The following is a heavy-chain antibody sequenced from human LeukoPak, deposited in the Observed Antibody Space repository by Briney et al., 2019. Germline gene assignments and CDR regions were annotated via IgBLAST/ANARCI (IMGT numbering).Heavy chain of an antibody. CDR1: GFTFSSYS. CDR3: ARAPYCGGDCSVGYGMDV. J-gene: IGHJ6*02. CDR2: ISSSSYI. V-gene: IGHV3-21*01. Sequence: GGSLRLSCAASGFTFSSYSMNWVRQAPGKGLEWVSSISSSSYIYYADSVMGRFTISRDNAKNSLYLQMNGLRAEDTAVYYCARAPYCGGDCSVGYGMDVWGQGTTVTVSS. D-gene: IGHD2-21*02.